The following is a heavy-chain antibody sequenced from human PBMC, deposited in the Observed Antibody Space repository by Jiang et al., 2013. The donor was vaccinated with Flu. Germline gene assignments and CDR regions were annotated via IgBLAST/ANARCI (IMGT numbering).Heavy chain of an antibody. CDR1: GYTFTSFG. CDR2: ISPYNGDT. V-gene: IGHV1-18*04. D-gene: IGHD2/OR15-2a*01. CDR3: ARDRGSTRWLEPIDY. Sequence: GAEVKKPGASVKVSCTASGYTFTSFGISWVRQAPGQGLEWMAWISPYNGDTKYAEKFQGRVTMTTDTPTSTAYMELRSLISDDTAVYYCARDRGSTRWLEPIDYWGQGTLVTVSS. J-gene: IGHJ4*02.